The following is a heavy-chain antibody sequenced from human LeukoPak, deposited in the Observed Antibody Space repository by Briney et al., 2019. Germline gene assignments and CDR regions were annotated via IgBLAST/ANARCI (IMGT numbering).Heavy chain of an antibody. D-gene: IGHD2-2*01. CDR1: GFTFSSYW. V-gene: IGHV3-74*01. CDR3: ARGRVDCSSTSCYQSKAGWFDP. Sequence: PGGSLRLSCAASGFTFSSYWMHWVRQAPGKGLVWVSRINSDGSSTSYADSVKGRFTISRDNAKNTLYLQMNSLRAEDTAVYYCARGRVDCSSTSCYQSKAGWFDPWGQGTLVTVSS. J-gene: IGHJ5*02. CDR2: INSDGSST.